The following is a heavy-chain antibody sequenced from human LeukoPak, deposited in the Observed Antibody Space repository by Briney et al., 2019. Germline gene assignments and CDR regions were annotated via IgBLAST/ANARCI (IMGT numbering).Heavy chain of an antibody. J-gene: IGHJ5*02. Sequence: GGSLRLSCAASGFTFSDYYMSWIRQAPGKGLEWVSYISSSGSTIYYADSVKGRFTTSRDNAKNSLYLQMNSLRAEDTAVYYCARTSWSSSWYGESDWFDPWGQGTLVTVSS. CDR3: ARTSWSSSWYGESDWFDP. V-gene: IGHV3-11*01. D-gene: IGHD6-13*01. CDR1: GFTFSDYY. CDR2: ISSSGSTI.